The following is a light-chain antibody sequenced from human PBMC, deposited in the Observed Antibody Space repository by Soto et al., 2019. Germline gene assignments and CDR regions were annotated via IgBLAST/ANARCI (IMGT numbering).Light chain of an antibody. Sequence: DIPMTQSPSTLSASVGDRVTITCRASQSISSWLAWYQQKPGKAPKLLIYDASSLERGVPSRFSGSGSGTEFTLTISRLQPDDSATYYCQQYNSYSTITFGQGTRLEIK. CDR3: QQYNSYSTIT. V-gene: IGKV1-5*01. CDR2: DAS. J-gene: IGKJ5*01. CDR1: QSISSW.